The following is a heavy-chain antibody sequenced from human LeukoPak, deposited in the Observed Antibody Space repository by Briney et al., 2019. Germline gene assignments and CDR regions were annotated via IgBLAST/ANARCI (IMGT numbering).Heavy chain of an antibody. Sequence: GASVKVSCKASVYTFTRYGISWVRQAPGQGLEWMGWISAYNGNTNYAQNLQGRVTMTTETSTSTAYMELRSLRSDDTAVYYCARDYSRGDPDYWGQGTLVTVSS. CDR3: ARDYSRGDPDY. CDR1: VYTFTRYG. J-gene: IGHJ4*02. V-gene: IGHV1-18*01. CDR2: ISAYNGNT. D-gene: IGHD6-13*01.